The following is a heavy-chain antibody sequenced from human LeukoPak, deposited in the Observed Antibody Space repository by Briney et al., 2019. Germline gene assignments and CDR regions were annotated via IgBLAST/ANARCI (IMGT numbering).Heavy chain of an antibody. Sequence: PGGSLRLSCAASGFTFAGYWISWVRQAPGKGLEWVGNINQDGGAKFSVDSVKGRFTISRDNARNSLYLQMNNLRVEDTGIYYCATSHDSSGNNWGQGTLVTVSS. CDR1: GFTFAGYW. CDR2: INQDGGAK. V-gene: IGHV3-7*01. J-gene: IGHJ4*01. CDR3: ATSHDSSGNN. D-gene: IGHD3-22*01.